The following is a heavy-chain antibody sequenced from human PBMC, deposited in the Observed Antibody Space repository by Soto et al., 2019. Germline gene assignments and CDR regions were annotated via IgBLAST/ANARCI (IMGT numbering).Heavy chain of an antibody. V-gene: IGHV4-61*03. Sequence: SETLSLTCAVSGGSVSSETHFWSWIRQPPGKGLEWIGYIYHSGTTNSNPSLKGRLTISVDKSTNHFSLSLASVTAADTAIYYCAREDMSGTYYFDSWGQGIRVTSPQ. J-gene: IGHJ4*02. CDR1: GGSVSSETHF. D-gene: IGHD1-26*01. CDR3: AREDMSGTYYFDS. CDR2: IYHSGTT.